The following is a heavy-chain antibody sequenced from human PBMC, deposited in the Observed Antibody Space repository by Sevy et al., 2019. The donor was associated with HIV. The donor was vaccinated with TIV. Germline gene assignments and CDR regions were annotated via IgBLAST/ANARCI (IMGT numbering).Heavy chain of an antibody. D-gene: IGHD5-18*01. CDR2: IYSGGST. J-gene: IGHJ3*02. CDR3: AGRVTSDSFDI. V-gene: IGHV3-66*02. Sequence: GGSLRLSCAASGFTVSDNYMSWVRQAPGKGLEWVSLIYSGGSTYYADSVKGRFTISRDNFKNTLYLKMDSLRAEDTAVYYCAGRVTSDSFDIWGQGTMVTVSS. CDR1: GFTVSDNY.